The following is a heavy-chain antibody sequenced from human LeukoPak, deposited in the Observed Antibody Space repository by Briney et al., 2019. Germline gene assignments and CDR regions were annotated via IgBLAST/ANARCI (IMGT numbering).Heavy chain of an antibody. Sequence: GGSLRLSCSASGFTFSSYAMIWVRQAPGKGLEWVSAISGSGGSTYYADSVKGRFTISRDNSKNTLYLQMNSLRAEDTAVYYCAKVFGGVAGHFDYWGQGTLVTVSS. J-gene: IGHJ4*02. V-gene: IGHV3-23*01. CDR1: GFTFSSYA. D-gene: IGHD6-19*01. CDR3: AKVFGGVAGHFDY. CDR2: ISGSGGST.